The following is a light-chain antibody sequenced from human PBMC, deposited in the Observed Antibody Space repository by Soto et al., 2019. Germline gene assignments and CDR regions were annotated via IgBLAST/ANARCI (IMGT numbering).Light chain of an antibody. Sequence: EIVLTQSPGTLSLSPGERATLSCRASQSVGGNFLARYQQKPGQAPRLLIHAASRRATGIPDRFSGSGSGTDFNLTIGRLEPEDFALYYCQQYGSSPWTFGQWLEGEVK. CDR3: QQYGSSPWT. CDR2: AAS. CDR1: QSVGGNF. J-gene: IGKJ1*01. V-gene: IGKV3-20*01.